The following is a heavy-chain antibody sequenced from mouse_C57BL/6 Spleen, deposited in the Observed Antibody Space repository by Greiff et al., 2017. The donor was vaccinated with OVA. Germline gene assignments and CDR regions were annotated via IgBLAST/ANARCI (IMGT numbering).Heavy chain of an antibody. CDR1: GFTFSDYG. CDR2: ISSGSSTI. D-gene: IGHD2-4*01. Sequence: EVQGVESGGGLVKPGGSLKLSCAASGFTFSDYGMHWVRQAPEKGLEWVAYISSGSSTIYYADTVKGRFTISSANAKNTLFLQMTSLRSEDTAMYYCARGDYGGDYFDYWGQGTTLTVSS. J-gene: IGHJ2*01. V-gene: IGHV5-17*01. CDR3: ARGDYGGDYFDY.